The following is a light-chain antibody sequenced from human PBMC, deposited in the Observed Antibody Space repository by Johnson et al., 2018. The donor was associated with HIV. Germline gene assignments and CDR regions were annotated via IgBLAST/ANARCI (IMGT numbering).Light chain of an antibody. CDR1: SSNIGNNY. CDR3: GTWDTSLSAGV. CDR2: DNT. J-gene: IGLJ1*01. Sequence: QSVLTQPPSVSAAPGQKVTISCSGSSSNIGNNYVSWYQQLPGTAPKLLIYDNTKRPSGIPDRFSGSKSGTSATLGITGLQTGDAADYYCGTWDTSLSAGVFGTGTKVTVL. V-gene: IGLV1-51*01.